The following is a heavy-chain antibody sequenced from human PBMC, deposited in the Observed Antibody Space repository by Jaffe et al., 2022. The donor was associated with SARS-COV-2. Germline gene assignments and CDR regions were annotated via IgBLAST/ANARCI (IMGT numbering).Heavy chain of an antibody. CDR1: GGSISSYY. CDR3: AGLKRYCSGGSCSHDAFDI. V-gene: IGHV4-59*01. Sequence: QVQLQESGPGLVKPSETLSLTCTVSGGSISSYYWSWIRQPPGKGLEWIGYIYYSGSTNYNPSLKSRVTISVDTSKNQFSLKLSSVTAADTAVYYCAGLKRYCSGGSCSHDAFDIWGQGTMVTVSS. D-gene: IGHD2-15*01. J-gene: IGHJ3*02. CDR2: IYYSGST.